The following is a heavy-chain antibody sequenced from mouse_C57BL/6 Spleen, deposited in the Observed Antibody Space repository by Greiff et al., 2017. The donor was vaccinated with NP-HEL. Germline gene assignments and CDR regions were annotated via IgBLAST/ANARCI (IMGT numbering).Heavy chain of an antibody. Sequence: VQVVESGPELVKPGASVKISCKASGYAFSSSWMNWVKQRPGQGLEWIGRIYPGDGDTNYNGKFKGKATLTADKSSSTAYMQLSSLTSEDSAVYFCERGAYGNFDYWGQGTTLTVSS. CDR2: IYPGDGDT. D-gene: IGHD2-1*01. J-gene: IGHJ2*01. CDR3: ERGAYGNFDY. CDR1: GYAFSSSW. V-gene: IGHV1-82*01.